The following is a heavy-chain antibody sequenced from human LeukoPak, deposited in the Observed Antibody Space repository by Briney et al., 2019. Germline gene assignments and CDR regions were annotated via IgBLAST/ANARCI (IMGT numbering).Heavy chain of an antibody. V-gene: IGHV3-23*01. D-gene: IGHD5-12*01. J-gene: IGHJ4*02. Sequence: PGGSLRLSCAASGFPLSGYAMGWVRQAPGKGPEWVSAISASGGTTHYADSVKGRFTLSRDNSRNTLHLQLHSLRAEDTAIYYCAKGWLAPGPTYDYWGQGTLVTVSS. CDR1: GFPLSGYA. CDR2: ISASGGTT. CDR3: AKGWLAPGPTYDY.